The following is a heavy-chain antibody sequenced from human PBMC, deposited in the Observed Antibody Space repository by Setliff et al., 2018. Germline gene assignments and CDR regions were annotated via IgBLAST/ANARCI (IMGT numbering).Heavy chain of an antibody. J-gene: IGHJ4*02. CDR2: IIPMFGPP. CDR1: GYTFISYG. Sequence: GASVKVSCKTSGYTFISYGISWVRQAPGQGPEWMGGIIPMFGPPTYAQQFQGRVTIAADELSGMVYMELSSLTSEDTAMYYCARSGLGGSPQYFFDSWGQGTLVTVSS. V-gene: IGHV1-69*13. CDR3: ARSGLGGSPQYFFDS. D-gene: IGHD2-15*01.